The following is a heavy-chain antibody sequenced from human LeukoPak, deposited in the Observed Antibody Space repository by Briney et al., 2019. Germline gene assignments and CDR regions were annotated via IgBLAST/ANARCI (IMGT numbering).Heavy chain of an antibody. CDR2: INPSGGST. D-gene: IGHD2-15*01. CDR1: GGTFSSYA. CDR3: ARDPQPRYCSGGSCSGRGDYGMDV. V-gene: IGHV1-46*01. Sequence: GASVKVSCKASGGTFSSYAISWVRQAPGQGLEWMGIINPSGGSTSYAQKFQGRVTMTRDTSTSTVYMELSSLRSEDTAVYYCARDPQPRYCSGGSCSGRGDYGMDVWGQGTTVTVSS. J-gene: IGHJ6*02.